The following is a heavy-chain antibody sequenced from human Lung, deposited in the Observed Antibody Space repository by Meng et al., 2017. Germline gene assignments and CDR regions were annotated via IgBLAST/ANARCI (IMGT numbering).Heavy chain of an antibody. Sequence: RQDAGPGLVKPSGALSLTCSFAGGSISTSGYYWGWIRQPPGKGLEWIGSIGHSGFTYYTPSLKSRVAVSLDTSKSQFSLMLTSVTAADTAVYYCVRSSAWVRTGFDPWGQGTLVTVSS. J-gene: IGHJ5*02. CDR2: IGHSGFT. V-gene: IGHV4-39*01. CDR3: VRSSAWVRTGFDP. CDR1: GGSISTSGYY. D-gene: IGHD6-19*01.